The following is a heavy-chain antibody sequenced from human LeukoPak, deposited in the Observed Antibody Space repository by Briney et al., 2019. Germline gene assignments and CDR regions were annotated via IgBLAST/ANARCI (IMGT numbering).Heavy chain of an antibody. CDR1: GFTFSSYA. Sequence: PGGSLRLSCAASGFTFSSYAMSWVRQAPGKGLEWVSAISGSGGSTYYADSVKGRFTISRDNSKNTPYLQMNSLRAEDTAVYYCAKDRGYCSGGSCHNWFDPWGQGTLVTVSS. V-gene: IGHV3-23*01. J-gene: IGHJ5*02. CDR3: AKDRGYCSGGSCHNWFDP. CDR2: ISGSGGST. D-gene: IGHD2-15*01.